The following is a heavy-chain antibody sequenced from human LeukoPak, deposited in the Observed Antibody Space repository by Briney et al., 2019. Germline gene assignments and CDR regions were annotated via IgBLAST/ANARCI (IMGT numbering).Heavy chain of an antibody. CDR3: AGDKRHSYGRYFDH. CDR2: MQSSGNS. V-gene: IGHV4-59*01. D-gene: IGHD5-18*01. Sequence: SETLSLTCSVSGDSISTYHWNWIWKPAGKGLEWIAFMQSSGNSNYNPSLKSRVTMFVDTSKNQFVLNLRSVTAADTAVYYCAGDKRHSYGRYFDHWGQGMLVTVSS. J-gene: IGHJ4*02. CDR1: GDSISTYH.